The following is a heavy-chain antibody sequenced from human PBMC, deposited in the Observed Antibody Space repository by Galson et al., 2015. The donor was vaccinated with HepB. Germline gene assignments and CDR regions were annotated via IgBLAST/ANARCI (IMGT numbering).Heavy chain of an antibody. CDR3: ARVADYGGAGDFDY. D-gene: IGHD4-17*01. CDR2: INPSGGST. V-gene: IGHV1-46*04. CDR1: GYTFTGYS. J-gene: IGHJ4*02. Sequence: VKVSCKASGYTFTGYSIRWVRQAPGQGLEWMGVINPSGGSTRYAQQLQARVIMTRNTSTRTVYMEVSSLRSDDTAVYFCARVADYGGAGDFDYWGQGTLVTVSS.